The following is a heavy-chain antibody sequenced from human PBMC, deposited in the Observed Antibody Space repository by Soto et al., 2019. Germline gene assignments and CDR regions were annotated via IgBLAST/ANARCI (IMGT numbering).Heavy chain of an antibody. CDR2: IHYRGST. D-gene: IGHD5-12*01. V-gene: IGHV4-59*01. Sequence: QVQLQESGPGLVKPSETLSLSCTVSGASISDYYWSWIRQPPGKRPEWIGYIHYRGSTNYNPSLKSRVTMSVDPSKTQFSLRLTSVTAADTAVYYCARDSVGSGYDWGQGTLVTVSS. J-gene: IGHJ4*02. CDR3: ARDSVGSGYD. CDR1: GASISDYY.